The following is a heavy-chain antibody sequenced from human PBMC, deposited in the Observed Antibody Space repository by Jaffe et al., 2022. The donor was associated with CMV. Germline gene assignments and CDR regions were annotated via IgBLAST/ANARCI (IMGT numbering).Heavy chain of an antibody. CDR3: ARDLEPAKLLWFGVGSGYYFDS. V-gene: IGHV3-7*03. J-gene: IGHJ4*02. Sequence: EVQLVESGGVLVQPGGSLRLSCVVSGFPLSDYWMTWVRQAPGKGLEWVANINQDGSEKSYVDSVKGRFTISRDNAENSLYLQLHNLRAEDTAVYYCARDLEPAKLLWFGVGSGYYFDSWGQGTLVTVSS. D-gene: IGHD3-10*01. CDR1: GFPLSDYW. CDR2: INQDGSEK.